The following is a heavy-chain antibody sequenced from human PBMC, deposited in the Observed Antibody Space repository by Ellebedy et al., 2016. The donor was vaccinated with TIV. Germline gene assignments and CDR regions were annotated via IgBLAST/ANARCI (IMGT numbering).Heavy chain of an antibody. CDR1: GGSIISSTSY. CDR2: IFYSGNT. D-gene: IGHD6-13*01. V-gene: IGHV4-39*07. J-gene: IGHJ4*02. Sequence: MPSETLSLTCTVSGGSIISSTSYWGWIRQPPGKGLEWIGSIFYSGNTYYNPSLKSRVTLSVDTSKNQFSLKVPSVTAADTAVYYCARDHREGTSSWYDYWGQGALVTVSS. CDR3: ARDHREGTSSWYDY.